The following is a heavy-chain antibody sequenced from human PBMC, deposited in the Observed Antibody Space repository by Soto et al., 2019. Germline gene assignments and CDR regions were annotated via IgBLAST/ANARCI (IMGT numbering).Heavy chain of an antibody. V-gene: IGHV3-21*01. CDR3: TRDASRDSRDRGWFDP. D-gene: IGHD3-10*01. CDR1: GFPFRIFT. CDR2: ISSNSAYI. J-gene: IGHJ5*02. Sequence: GGSLRLSCAASGFPFRIFTMNLVRQSPGKGLEWVSTISSNSAYIYYTDALRGRFHISRDNAKNSLHLQMNSLRAEDTAVYYCTRDASRDSRDRGWFDPWCSGRMFPVSS.